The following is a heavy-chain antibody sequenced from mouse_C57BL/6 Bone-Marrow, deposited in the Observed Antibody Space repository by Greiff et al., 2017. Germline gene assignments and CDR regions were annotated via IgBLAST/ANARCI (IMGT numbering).Heavy chain of an antibody. V-gene: IGHV14-4*01. Sequence: EVQLQESGAELVRPGASVKLSCTASGFNIKDDYMHWVKQRPEQGLEWIGWIDPENGDTEYASKFQGKATITADTSSNTAYLQLSSLTSEDTAVYYCTTRDLPRAYWGQGTLVTVSA. CDR1: GFNIKDDY. D-gene: IGHD2-1*01. CDR2: IDPENGDT. CDR3: TTRDLPRAY. J-gene: IGHJ3*01.